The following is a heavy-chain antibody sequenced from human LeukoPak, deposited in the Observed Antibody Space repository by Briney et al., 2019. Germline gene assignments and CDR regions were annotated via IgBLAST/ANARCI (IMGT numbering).Heavy chain of an antibody. CDR3: ARNRYGSSYDAFDI. J-gene: IGHJ3*02. CDR2: ISSGSTI. Sequence: QSGGSPRLSCAASRFTFTSYEMNWVRQAPGKGLEWVSYISSGSTIYYADSVKGRFTISRDNAKNSLYLQMNSLRAEDTAVYYCARNRYGSSYDAFDIWGQGTMVTVSS. CDR1: RFTFTSYE. V-gene: IGHV3-48*03. D-gene: IGHD3-10*01.